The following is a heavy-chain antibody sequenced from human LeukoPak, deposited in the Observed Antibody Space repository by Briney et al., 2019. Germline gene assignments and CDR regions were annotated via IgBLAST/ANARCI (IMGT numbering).Heavy chain of an antibody. CDR1: GYSISSGYY. CDR3: ARPADYYYYYMNV. D-gene: IGHD6-13*01. J-gene: IGHJ6*03. Sequence: PSETLSLTCTVSGYSISSGYYWGWIRQPPGKGLEWIGSIYHSGSTYYNPSLKSRVTISVDTSKNQFSLKLSSVTAADTAVYYCARPADYYYYYMNVWGKGTTVTVSS. CDR2: IYHSGST. V-gene: IGHV4-38-2*02.